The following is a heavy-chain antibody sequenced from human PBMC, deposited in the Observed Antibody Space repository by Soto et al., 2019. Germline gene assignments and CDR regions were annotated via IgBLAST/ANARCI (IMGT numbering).Heavy chain of an antibody. J-gene: IGHJ6*02. CDR1: DGSSTSSY. Sequence: SLTLCLNCTVADGSSTSSYWSWIRRPPGKGLEWIAYIYDTGISGYTPSTSYNPSLKSRVTMSVDTSKSQFSLKLTSVTAADTAVYYCARGEDAFFYYGLDVWGQGITVTVSS. CDR3: ARGEDAFFYYGLDV. CDR2: IYDTGISGYTPST. V-gene: IGHV4-59*01.